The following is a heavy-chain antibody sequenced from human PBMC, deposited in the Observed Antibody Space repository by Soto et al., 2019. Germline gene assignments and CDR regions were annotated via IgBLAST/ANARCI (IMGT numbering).Heavy chain of an antibody. CDR2: FYSSGSI. CDR3: ARMYSSGSGWFHP. D-gene: IGHD6-19*01. Sequence: SETLSLTCFVSGYSITAGGYYWGWIRHHPGKGLEWIGSFYSSGSIIYNPSLRSRVSISGDTSSNQFSMSLTSVTAADTARYYCARMYSSGSGWFHPWGQGTLVTVSS. V-gene: IGHV4-39*07. CDR1: GYSITAGGYY. J-gene: IGHJ5*02.